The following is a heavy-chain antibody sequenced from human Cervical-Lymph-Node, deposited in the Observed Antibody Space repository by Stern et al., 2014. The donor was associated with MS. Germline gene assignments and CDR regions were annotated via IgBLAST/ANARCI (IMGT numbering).Heavy chain of an antibody. CDR3: AHLLLWFGESMGDAFDI. J-gene: IGHJ3*02. V-gene: IGHV2-5*02. CDR1: GFSLSTSGVG. D-gene: IGHD3-10*01. Sequence: QITLKESGPTLVQPTQTLTLTCTFSGFSLSTSGVGVGWIRQPPGKALEWLALIYWDDDKRYSPSLKSRLTITKDTSKNQVVLTMTNMDPVDTATYYCAHLLLWFGESMGDAFDIWGQGTMVTVSS. CDR2: IYWDDDK.